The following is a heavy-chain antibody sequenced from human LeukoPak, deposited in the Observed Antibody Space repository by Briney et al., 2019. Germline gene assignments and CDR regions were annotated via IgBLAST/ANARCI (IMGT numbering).Heavy chain of an antibody. CDR2: ISGGSTYT. CDR3: AREDSSSCPWY. D-gene: IGHD6-13*01. CDR1: GFTFSDHY. V-gene: IGHV3-11*05. Sequence: PGGSLRLSCEVSGFTFSDHYMSWIRQAPGKRLEGVSYISGGSTYTNYADSVEGRFTISRDNAKNSLYLQMNSLRAEDTAVYYCAREDSSSCPWYWGQGTLVTVSS. J-gene: IGHJ4*02.